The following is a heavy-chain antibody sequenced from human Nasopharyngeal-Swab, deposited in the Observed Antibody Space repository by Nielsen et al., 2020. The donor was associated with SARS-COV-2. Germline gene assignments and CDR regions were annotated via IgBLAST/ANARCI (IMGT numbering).Heavy chain of an antibody. CDR2: IYSGGTT. CDR1: GLIVSSNY. Sequence: GGSLRLSCAASGLIVSSNYMSWVRQAPGKGLEWVSIIYSGGTTYYADSVRGRFTISRDNSKNTLYLQMNSLRAEDTAVYYCAKEGHLSGYDPYYFDYWGQGTLVTVSS. CDR3: AKEGHLSGYDPYYFDY. V-gene: IGHV3-53*01. D-gene: IGHD5-12*01. J-gene: IGHJ4*02.